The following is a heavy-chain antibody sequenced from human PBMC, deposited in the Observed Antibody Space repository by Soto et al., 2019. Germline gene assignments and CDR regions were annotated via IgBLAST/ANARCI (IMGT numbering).Heavy chain of an antibody. Sequence: QVQLVESGGGVVQPGRSLRLSCAASGFTFSSYGMHWVRQAPGKGLEWVAVIWYDGSNKYYADSVKGRFTISRDNPKNTLYLQMNSLRAEDTAVYYCARDHRYYGSGIGDAFDIWGQGTMVTVSS. V-gene: IGHV3-33*01. CDR2: IWYDGSNK. CDR1: GFTFSSYG. J-gene: IGHJ3*02. CDR3: ARDHRYYGSGIGDAFDI. D-gene: IGHD3-10*01.